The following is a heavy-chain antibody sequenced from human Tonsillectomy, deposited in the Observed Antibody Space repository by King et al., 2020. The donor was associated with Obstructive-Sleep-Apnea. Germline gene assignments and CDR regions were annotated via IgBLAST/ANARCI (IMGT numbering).Heavy chain of an antibody. CDR3: ASYGDYPLGGFGY. CDR1: GGSISSSSIY. Sequence: LQLQESGPGLVKPSETLSLTCTVSGGSISSSSIYWGWIRQPPGKGLEWIGIIYYSGSTYYNPSLKSRVTISMDTSNNQFSLKLTSVTAADTAFYYCASYGDYPLGGFGYWGQGTLVTVSS. CDR2: IYYSGST. D-gene: IGHD4-17*01. V-gene: IGHV4-39*07. J-gene: IGHJ4*02.